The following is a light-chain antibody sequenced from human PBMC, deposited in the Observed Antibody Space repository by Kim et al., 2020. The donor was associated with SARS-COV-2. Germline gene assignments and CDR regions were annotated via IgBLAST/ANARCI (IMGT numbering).Light chain of an antibody. J-gene: IGLJ1*01. CDR3: QAWGGSTYV. V-gene: IGLV3-9*01. Sequence: SYELTQPLSVSVALGQTARITCGGDNIGGYNVHWYQQKPGQAPVLVIYRDSNRPSGIPERFSGSNSGNTATLTISRAQGGDEADYYCQAWGGSTYVFGSGTKVTVL. CDR1: NIGGYN. CDR2: RDS.